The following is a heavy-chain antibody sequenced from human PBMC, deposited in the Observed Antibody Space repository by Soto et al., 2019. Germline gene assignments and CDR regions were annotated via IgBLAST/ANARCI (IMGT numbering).Heavy chain of an antibody. V-gene: IGHV3-30-3*01. Sequence: QVQLVESGGGVVQPGRSLRLSCAASGFTFSSYAMHWVRQAPGKGLEWVAVTSYDGSNKYYADSVKGRFTISRDNSKTLYLQMNSLRAEDTDVYYCVRDKSPYSSGWHNRHFDYWGQGPRVTVSS. CDR2: TSYDGSNK. CDR3: VRDKSPYSSGWHNRHFDY. CDR1: GFTFSSYA. J-gene: IGHJ4*02. D-gene: IGHD6-19*01.